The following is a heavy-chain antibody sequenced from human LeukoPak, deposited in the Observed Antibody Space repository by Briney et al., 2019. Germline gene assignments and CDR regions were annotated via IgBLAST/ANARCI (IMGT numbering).Heavy chain of an antibody. CDR3: ASPDGGSSSFSMFDY. CDR1: GFTFSSYA. Sequence: PGGSLRLSCAASGFTFSSYAMHWVRQAPGKGLEWVAVISYDGSNKYYADSVKGRFTISRDNSKNTLYLQMNRLRAEDTAVYYCASPDGGSSSFSMFDYWGQGTLVTVSS. V-gene: IGHV3-30*01. CDR2: ISYDGSNK. J-gene: IGHJ4*02. D-gene: IGHD6-6*01.